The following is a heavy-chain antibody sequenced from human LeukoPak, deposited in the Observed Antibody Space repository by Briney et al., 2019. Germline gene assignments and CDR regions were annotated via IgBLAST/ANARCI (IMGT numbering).Heavy chain of an antibody. J-gene: IGHJ5*02. D-gene: IGHD1-1*01. Sequence: GGSVRLSCVTFGFSSCSFWMSWVRQAPGKGLEWVSGISGHSRSIGYADSVKGRFTISRDNAKNSLYLQLNSLRAEDTALYYCARDPPDNWNFEYNWFDPWGQGTLVTVSS. CDR1: GFSSCSFW. CDR2: ISGHSRSI. V-gene: IGHV3-20*04. CDR3: ARDPPDNWNFEYNWFDP.